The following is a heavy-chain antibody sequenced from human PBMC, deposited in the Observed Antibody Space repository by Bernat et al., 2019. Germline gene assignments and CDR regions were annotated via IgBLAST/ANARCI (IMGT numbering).Heavy chain of an antibody. D-gene: IGHD4-23*01. CDR1: GGSFSGYY. V-gene: IGHV4-34*01. CDR3: ARGLRWPQYYFDY. J-gene: IGHJ4*02. Sequence: QVQLQQWGAGLLKPSETLSLTCAVYGGSFSGYYWSWIRQPPGKGLEWIGEINHSGSTNYNPSLKSRVTISVDTSKTQFSLKLSSVTAADTDVYYCARGLRWPQYYFDYWGQGTLVTVSS. CDR2: INHSGST.